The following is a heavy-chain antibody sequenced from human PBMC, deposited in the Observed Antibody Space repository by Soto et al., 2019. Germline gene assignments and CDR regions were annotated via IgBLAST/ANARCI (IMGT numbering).Heavy chain of an antibody. J-gene: IGHJ3*02. CDR2: IKQDGTEK. Sequence: GGSLRLSCAASGFTFSRYWMNWVRQAPGKGLEWVANIKQDGTEKNYVDSVKGRFTISRDNARKSLYLQMDSLRAEDTAVYFCARGDTHMITGMDSFDIWGQGTMVTVSS. CDR1: GFTFSRYW. D-gene: IGHD3-16*01. V-gene: IGHV3-7*01. CDR3: ARGDTHMITGMDSFDI.